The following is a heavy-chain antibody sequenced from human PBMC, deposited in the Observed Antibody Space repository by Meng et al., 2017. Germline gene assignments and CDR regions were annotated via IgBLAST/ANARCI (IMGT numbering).Heavy chain of an antibody. CDR2: IWYDGSNK. D-gene: IGHD6-19*01. CDR3: ARVVYSSGWSFDY. J-gene: IGHJ4*02. CDR1: GFTFSSDG. V-gene: IGHV3-33*01. Sequence: GEQVEPGGVGVQPGRSLRLSCEVSGFTFSSDGLHWVRQAPGKGLEWVAVIWYDGSNKYYADSVKGRFTISRDNSKNTLYLQMNSLRAEDTAVYYCARVVYSSGWSFDYWGQGTLVTVSS.